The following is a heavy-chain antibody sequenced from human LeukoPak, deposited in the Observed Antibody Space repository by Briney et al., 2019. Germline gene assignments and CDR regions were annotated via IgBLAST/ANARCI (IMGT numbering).Heavy chain of an antibody. Sequence: ASVKVSCKASGYTFTNYDINWVRQATGQGLEWMGWINPNSGGTNYAQKFQGRVTMTRDTSISTAYMELSRLRSDDTAVYYCAREDFPYYYDSSGRDAFDIWGQGTMVTVSS. J-gene: IGHJ3*02. CDR2: INPNSGGT. D-gene: IGHD3-22*01. CDR1: GYTFTNYD. CDR3: AREDFPYYYDSSGRDAFDI. V-gene: IGHV1-2*02.